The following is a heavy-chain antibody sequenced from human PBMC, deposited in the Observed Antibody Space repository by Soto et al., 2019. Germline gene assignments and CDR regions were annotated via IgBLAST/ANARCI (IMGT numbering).Heavy chain of an antibody. CDR2: GSNNANRRII. D-gene: IGHD3-10*01. Sequence: PGGSLSHLCAASRLILLAHYMHWVRQAPGKGLARVGRGSNNANRRIIGFDASVKGRFTISRDDSRNSMYLQMNSLKTEDTAVYLCTRGYNKGWYFDSWVQGALVTVSS. J-gene: IGHJ4*02. V-gene: IGHV3-72*01. CDR3: TRGYNKGWYFDS. CDR1: RLILLAHY.